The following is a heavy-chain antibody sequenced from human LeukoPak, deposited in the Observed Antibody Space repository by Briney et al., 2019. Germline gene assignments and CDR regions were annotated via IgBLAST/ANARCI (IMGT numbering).Heavy chain of an antibody. J-gene: IGHJ4*02. CDR3: ARVRFLEWLPTYYFDY. D-gene: IGHD3-3*01. Sequence: PGGSLRLSCAASGFTVSSNYMSWVRQAPGKGLEWVSVIYSGGSTYYADSVKGRFTISRDNSKNTLYLQMNSLRAEDTAVYYCARVRFLEWLPTYYFDYWGQGTLVTVSS. CDR2: IYSGGST. V-gene: IGHV3-53*01. CDR1: GFTVSSNY.